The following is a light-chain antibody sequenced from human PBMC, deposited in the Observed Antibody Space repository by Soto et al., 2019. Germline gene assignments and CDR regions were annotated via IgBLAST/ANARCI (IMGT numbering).Light chain of an antibody. CDR1: SSDVGGYNY. Sequence: QSVLTQPASVSGSPGQSITISCTGTSSDVGGYNYVSWYQQHPDKAPKLMVYDVSNRPSGVSNRFSGSKFGNTASLTISGLQAEDEADYYCSSYTSSSTLIFGGGTKLTVL. CDR3: SSYTSSSTLI. J-gene: IGLJ2*01. CDR2: DVS. V-gene: IGLV2-14*01.